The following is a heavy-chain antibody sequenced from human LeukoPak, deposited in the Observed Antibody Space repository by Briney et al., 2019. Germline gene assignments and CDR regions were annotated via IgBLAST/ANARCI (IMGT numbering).Heavy chain of an antibody. Sequence: HGESLKISCKGSGYIFTNYWIGWVRQMPGKGLEWMGTIYPGDSDIRYSPSFQAQVTISADKSISTAYLQWSSLKAPDTAMYYCARHMSGTGLNYYFSYYMDVWGKGTTVTVSS. CDR2: IYPGDSDI. J-gene: IGHJ6*03. CDR1: GYIFTNYW. V-gene: IGHV5-51*01. D-gene: IGHD2-8*02. CDR3: ARHMSGTGLNYYFSYYMDV.